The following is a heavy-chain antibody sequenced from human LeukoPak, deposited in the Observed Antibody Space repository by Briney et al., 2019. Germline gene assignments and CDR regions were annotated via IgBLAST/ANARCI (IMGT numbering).Heavy chain of an antibody. CDR3: ARASFDTTPKNPAMVRGVNSYYYYGMDV. CDR2: INPNSGGT. D-gene: IGHD3-10*01. Sequence: ASVKVSCKASGYTFTGYYMHWVRQAPGQGLEWMGWINPNSGGTNYAQKFQGRVTMTRDTSISTAYMELSRLRSDDTAVYYCARASFDTTPKNPAMVRGVNSYYYYGMDVWGQGTTVTVSS. V-gene: IGHV1-2*02. J-gene: IGHJ6*02. CDR1: GYTFTGYY.